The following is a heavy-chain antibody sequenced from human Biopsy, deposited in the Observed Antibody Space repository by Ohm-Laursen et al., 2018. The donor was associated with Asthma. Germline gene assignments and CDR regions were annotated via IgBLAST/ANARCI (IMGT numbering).Heavy chain of an antibody. J-gene: IGHJ4*02. V-gene: IGHV3-30*18. CDR3: AKDVFPGWELRRGPDY. Sequence: SLRLSCAASGFNLHNYGMNWVRRAPGKGLEWVAQILFDGRKINYPDSVKGRFTISRDNSRNTLHLQMNSLRAEDTAAYYCAKDVFPGWELRRGPDYWGQGTLVTVSS. D-gene: IGHD1-26*01. CDR2: ILFDGRKI. CDR1: GFNLHNYG.